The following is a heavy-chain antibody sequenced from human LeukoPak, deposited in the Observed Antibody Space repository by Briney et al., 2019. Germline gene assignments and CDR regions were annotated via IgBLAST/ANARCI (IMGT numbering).Heavy chain of an antibody. CDR3: ARDPDYGSGSYWGFDY. J-gene: IGHJ4*02. Sequence: ASVKVSCKASGYTFTGYYMHWVRQAPGQGLEWMGWINPNNGGTNYAQKFQGRVTMTRDTSISTAYMELSRLRSDDTAVYYCARDPDYGSGSYWGFDYWGQGTLVTVSS. CDR1: GYTFTGYY. CDR2: INPNNGGT. D-gene: IGHD3-10*01. V-gene: IGHV1-2*02.